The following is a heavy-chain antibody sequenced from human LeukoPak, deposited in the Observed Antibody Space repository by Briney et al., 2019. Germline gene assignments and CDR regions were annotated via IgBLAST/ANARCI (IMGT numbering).Heavy chain of an antibody. D-gene: IGHD3-10*01. CDR1: GYSLSSGYY. CDR2: VDHSGGT. V-gene: IGHV4-38-2*02. CDR3: ARLKAIMVRGVITRPFDY. Sequence: SETLSLTCTVSGYSLSSGYYWGWIRQPPGKGLEWIGSVDHSGGTYYNPSLRSRVSISVDASKNQFSLKLSSVTAADTAVYYCARLKAIMVRGVITRPFDYWGQGTLVTVSS. J-gene: IGHJ4*02.